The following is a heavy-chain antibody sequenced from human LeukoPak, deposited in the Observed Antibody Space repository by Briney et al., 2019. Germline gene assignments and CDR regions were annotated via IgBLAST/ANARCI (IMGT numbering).Heavy chain of an antibody. J-gene: IGHJ4*02. D-gene: IGHD3-22*01. CDR3: ARAYYDSSGYYFDY. CDR1: GFTFSIYS. Sequence: GGSLRLSCAASGFTFSIYSMNWFRQAPGKGLEWVSSISSSSSYIYYADSVKGRFTISRDNAKNSLYLQMNSLRAEDTAVYYCARAYYDSSGYYFDYWGQGTLVTVSS. V-gene: IGHV3-21*01. CDR2: ISSSSSYI.